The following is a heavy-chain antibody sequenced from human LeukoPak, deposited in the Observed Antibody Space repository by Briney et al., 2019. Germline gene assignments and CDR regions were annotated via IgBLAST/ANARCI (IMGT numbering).Heavy chain of an antibody. CDR1: GFTFSSYW. V-gene: IGHV3-7*01. CDR3: AKVSWYYYDSSGYPSRDY. D-gene: IGHD3-22*01. Sequence: PGGSLRLSCAASGFTFSSYWMSWVRQAPGKGLEWVANIKQDGSEKYYVDSVKGRFTISRDNAKNSLYLQMNSLRAEDTAVYYCAKVSWYYYDSSGYPSRDYWGQGTLVTVSS. CDR2: IKQDGSEK. J-gene: IGHJ4*02.